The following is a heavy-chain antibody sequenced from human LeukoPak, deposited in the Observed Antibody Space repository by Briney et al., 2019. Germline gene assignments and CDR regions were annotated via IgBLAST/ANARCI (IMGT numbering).Heavy chain of an antibody. Sequence: GASVKVSCKASGYTFTAYYMHWVRQAPGQGLEWMGWINPNSGGTNYAQKFQGRVTMTRDTSINTAYMELNRLRSDDTAAYHCARDVGSSRDYWGQGTLVTVSS. CDR2: INPNSGGT. CDR3: ARDVGSSRDY. CDR1: GYTFTAYY. V-gene: IGHV1-2*02. D-gene: IGHD3-10*01. J-gene: IGHJ4*02.